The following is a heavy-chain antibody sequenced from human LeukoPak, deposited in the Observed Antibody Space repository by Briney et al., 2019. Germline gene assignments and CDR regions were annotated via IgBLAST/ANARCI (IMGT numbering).Heavy chain of an antibody. J-gene: IGHJ3*02. V-gene: IGHV4-59*08. CDR2: IYYSGST. Sequence: SETLSLTCTVSGGSISSYYWSWIRQPPGTGLERIGYIYYSGSTNYNPSLKSRVTISVDTSKNQFSLKLSSVTAADTAVYYCARQKNPEGGYSSVTDAFDIWGQGQWSPSLQ. D-gene: IGHD5-18*01. CDR1: GGSISSYY. CDR3: ARQKNPEGGYSSVTDAFDI.